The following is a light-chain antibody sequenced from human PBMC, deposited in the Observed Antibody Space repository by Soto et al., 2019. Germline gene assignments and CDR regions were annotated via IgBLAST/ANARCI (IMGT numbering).Light chain of an antibody. CDR3: QQYNSYSWT. CDR1: QSISSW. CDR2: DAS. J-gene: IGKJ1*01. Sequence: DIQMTQSPSTLSESVGDRVTITCRASQSISSWLAWYQQKPGKAPKLLIYDASSLESGVPARFSGSGSGTEFTLTISSLQPYDFATYYCQQYNSYSWTFGQGTKVEIK. V-gene: IGKV1-5*01.